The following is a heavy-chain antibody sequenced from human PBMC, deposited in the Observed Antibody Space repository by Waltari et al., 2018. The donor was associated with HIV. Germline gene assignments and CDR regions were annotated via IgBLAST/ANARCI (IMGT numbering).Heavy chain of an antibody. D-gene: IGHD1-1*01. CDR2: IKSKSDGGTT. CDR3: ATAGSTGTTRGY. V-gene: IGHV3-15*01. Sequence: EVQLVESGGGLVKPGGSLRLSCAASGFNFTNAWMSWVRQAPGKGLEWVCRIKSKSDGGTTDYAAPVKGRFTISRDDSKDTLYLQVNSLKTDDTAVYYCATAGSTGTTRGYWGQGTLVTVSS. CDR1: GFNFTNAW. J-gene: IGHJ4*02.